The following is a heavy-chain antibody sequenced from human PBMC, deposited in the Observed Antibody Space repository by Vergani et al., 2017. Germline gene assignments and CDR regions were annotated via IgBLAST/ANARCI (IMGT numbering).Heavy chain of an antibody. Sequence: VQLQESGPGLVKTSQTLSLTCTVSGGSISSGGYYWSWIRQHPGKGLEWVSVIYSGGSTYYADSVKGRFTISRDNSKNTLYLQMNSLRAEDTAVYYCAKLRFLEWLLSEFDYWGQGTLVTVSS. CDR3: AKLRFLEWLLSEFDY. J-gene: IGHJ4*02. V-gene: IGHV3-53*01. D-gene: IGHD3-3*01. CDR2: IYSGGST. CDR1: GGSISSGGYY.